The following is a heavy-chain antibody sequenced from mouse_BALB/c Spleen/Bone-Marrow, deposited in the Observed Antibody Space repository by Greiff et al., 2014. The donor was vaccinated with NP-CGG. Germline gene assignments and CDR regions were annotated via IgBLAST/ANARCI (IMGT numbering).Heavy chain of an antibody. CDR2: INPDSSTI. Sequence: VQLQQSGGGLVQPGGSLKLSCAASGFDFSRYWMSWVRQAPGKGLEWIGEINPDSSTINYTPSLKDKFIISRDNAKNTLYLQMGKVRSEDTALYYCAREIPQGAMDYWGQGTSVTVSS. V-gene: IGHV4-1*02. J-gene: IGHJ4*01. CDR3: AREIPQGAMDY. CDR1: GFDFSRYW.